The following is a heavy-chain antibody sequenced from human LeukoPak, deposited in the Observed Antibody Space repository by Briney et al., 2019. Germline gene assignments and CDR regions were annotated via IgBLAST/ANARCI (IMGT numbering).Heavy chain of an antibody. CDR2: MNPNSGNT. J-gene: IGHJ4*02. V-gene: IGHV1-8*01. CDR1: GYTFTSYD. Sequence: GASVKVSCKASGYTFTSYDINWVRQATGQGLEWMGWMNPNSGNTGYAQKFQGRVTMTRDTSISTGYMELSRLTSDDTAVYYCVREGSSWSYWGQGTLVTVPS. CDR3: VREGSSWSY. D-gene: IGHD6-13*01.